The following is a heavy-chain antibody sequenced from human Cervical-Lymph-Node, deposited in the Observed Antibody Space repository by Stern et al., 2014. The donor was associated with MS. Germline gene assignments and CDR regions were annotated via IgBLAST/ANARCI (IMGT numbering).Heavy chain of an antibody. V-gene: IGHV1-69*01. CDR2: IIPIFDAP. J-gene: IGHJ6*02. Sequence: DQLVESGAAVKKVGSSVKVSCKASGDTLSSHTISWVRQAPGQGLDGMGGIIPIFDAPSYAQKFQGRVRITSDETTNTAHMELSSLRSEDTAVYYCATGAHGMDVWGQGTAVTVSS. CDR1: GDTLSSHT. CDR3: ATGAHGMDV. D-gene: IGHD3-10*01.